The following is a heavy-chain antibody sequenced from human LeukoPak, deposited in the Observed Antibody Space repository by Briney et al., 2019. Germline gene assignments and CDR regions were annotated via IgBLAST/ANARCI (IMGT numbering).Heavy chain of an antibody. CDR2: ISSSSSYI. CDR1: GFTFSSYS. V-gene: IGHV3-21*01. Sequence: GGSLRLSCAASGFTFSSYSMNWVRQAPGKGLEWVSSISSSSSYIYYADSVKGRFTISRDNAKNSLYLQMNSLRAEDTAVYYCARDKAVAGTDPFDYWGQGTLVTVSS. CDR3: ARDKAVAGTDPFDY. J-gene: IGHJ4*02. D-gene: IGHD6-19*01.